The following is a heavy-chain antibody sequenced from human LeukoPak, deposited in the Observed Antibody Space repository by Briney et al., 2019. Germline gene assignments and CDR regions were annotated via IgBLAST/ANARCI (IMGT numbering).Heavy chain of an antibody. CDR2: ISAYNGNT. CDR3: ARDHTAVRPNWFDP. J-gene: IGHJ5*02. V-gene: IGHV1-18*01. CDR1: GYTFTTYG. D-gene: IGHD5-18*01. Sequence: ASVKISCKASGYTFTTYGITWMPQAPGLGLEWMGWISAYNGNTNYAQKLQGRVTMTTDTSTTTAYMELRSLRSDDTAVYFCARDHTAVRPNWFDPWGQGTLVTVSS.